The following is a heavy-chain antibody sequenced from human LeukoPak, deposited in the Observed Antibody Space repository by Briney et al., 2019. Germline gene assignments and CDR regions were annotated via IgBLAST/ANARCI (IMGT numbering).Heavy chain of an antibody. J-gene: IGHJ5*02. D-gene: IGHD1-26*01. Sequence: SETLSLTCTVSGGSISSGSHYWSWIRQPAGKGLEWIGRIYSSGNTNYNPSLKSRVTISLDTSKNQFSLNLSSVTAADTAVYFCAREMWEAWFDPSG. V-gene: IGHV4-61*02. CDR3: AREMWEAWFDP. CDR2: IYSSGNT. CDR1: GGSISSGSHY.